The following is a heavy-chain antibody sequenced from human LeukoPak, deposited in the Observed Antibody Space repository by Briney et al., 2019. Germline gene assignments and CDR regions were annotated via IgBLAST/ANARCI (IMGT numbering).Heavy chain of an antibody. J-gene: IGHJ5*02. CDR2: ISDTGKT. D-gene: IGHD2/OR15-2a*01. CDR1: GASLSSYY. Sequence: SETLSLTCNVSGASLSSYYWDWLRQSPGKGLERIGYISDTGKTDSNPSLKSRVSMSLDMSKKQFSLRLRSVTAADSAVYYCATGYYEPFATWGPGILVTVSS. V-gene: IGHV4-59*01. CDR3: ATGYYEPFAT.